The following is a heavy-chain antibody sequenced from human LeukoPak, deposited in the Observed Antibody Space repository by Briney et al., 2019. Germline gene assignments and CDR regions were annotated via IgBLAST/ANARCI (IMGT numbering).Heavy chain of an antibody. CDR1: GFTFSSSA. CDR2: ISASGGST. J-gene: IGHJ4*02. D-gene: IGHD6-13*01. Sequence: GGSLRLSCAASGFTFSSSAMSWVRQVPGKGLEWVSGISASGGSTSYADSVKGRFTISRDNSKNTLYLQMNSLRAEDTAVYYCAKDRSIAAALDYWGQGTLVTVSS. CDR3: AKDRSIAAALDY. V-gene: IGHV3-23*01.